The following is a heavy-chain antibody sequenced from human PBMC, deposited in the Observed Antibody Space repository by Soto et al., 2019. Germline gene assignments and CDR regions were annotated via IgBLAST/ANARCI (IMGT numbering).Heavy chain of an antibody. CDR2: ITGSGDYT. CDR3: ARQITSSFDY. D-gene: IGHD1-20*01. V-gene: IGHV3-23*01. CDR1: GFTFSIYN. Sequence: EVQLLESGGGLVQPGGSLRLSCVASGFTFSIYNMNWVRQAPGKGLEWVSVITGSGDYTNYADSVKGRFTISRDNSKNTLYLQMNSLRAEDTAVYFCARQITSSFDYWGQGTLVTVSS. J-gene: IGHJ4*02.